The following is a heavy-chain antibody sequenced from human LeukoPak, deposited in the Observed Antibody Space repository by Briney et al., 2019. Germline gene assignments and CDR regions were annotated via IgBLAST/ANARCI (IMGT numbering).Heavy chain of an antibody. CDR3: ARARPSYYYDSSGYYDY. D-gene: IGHD3-22*01. CDR2: IYTSGST. CDR1: GGSISSYY. Sequence: SETLSLTCTVSGGSISSYYWSWIRQPAGKGLEWIGRIYTSGSTNYNPSLKSRVTMSVDTSKNQFSLKLSSVTAADTAVYYCARARPSYYYDSSGYYDYWGQGTLVTVSS. J-gene: IGHJ4*02. V-gene: IGHV4-4*07.